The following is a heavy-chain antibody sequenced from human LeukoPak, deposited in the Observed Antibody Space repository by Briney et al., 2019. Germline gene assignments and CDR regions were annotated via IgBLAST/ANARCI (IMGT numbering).Heavy chain of an antibody. J-gene: IGHJ3*02. V-gene: IGHV4-59*01. CDR1: GGSISSYY. CDR2: IYYSGST. D-gene: IGHD1-26*01. Sequence: SETLSLTCTVSGGSISSYYWSWIRQPPGKGLEWIGYIYYSGSTNYNPSLKSRVTISVDTSKNQFSLKLSSVTAADTAVYYCAREPQSGSYYGDAFDIWGQGTIVTVSS. CDR3: AREPQSGSYYGDAFDI.